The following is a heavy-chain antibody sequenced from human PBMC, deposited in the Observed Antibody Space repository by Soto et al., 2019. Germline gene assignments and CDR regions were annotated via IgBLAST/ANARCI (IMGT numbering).Heavy chain of an antibody. J-gene: IGHJ2*01. D-gene: IGHD4-4*01. V-gene: IGHV3-30-3*01. CDR1: GFTFSSYA. CDR2: ISYDGSNK. Sequence: QVQLVESGGGVVQPGRSLRLSCAASGFTFSSYAMHWVRQAPGKGLEWVAVISYDGSNKYYADSVKGRFTISIDNSRNTLYLQMNRLRAEDTAVYYCASPLWRDDYNWGYFDLWGRGTLVTVSS. CDR3: ASPLWRDDYNWGYFDL.